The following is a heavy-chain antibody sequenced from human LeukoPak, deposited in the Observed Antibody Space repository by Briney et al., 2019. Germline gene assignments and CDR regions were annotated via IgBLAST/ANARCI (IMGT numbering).Heavy chain of an antibody. Sequence: SGTLSLTGTGSGGSISSHYWSWIRQPPGKGLEWIGYIYYSGSTNYNPSLKSRVTISVDTSKHQFSLKLSSVTAADTAVYYCATGEITGTYYYSMDVWGKGTTVTVSS. V-gene: IGHV4-59*11. CDR3: ATGEITGTYYYSMDV. CDR2: IYYSGST. CDR1: GGSISSHY. J-gene: IGHJ6*03. D-gene: IGHD1-20*01.